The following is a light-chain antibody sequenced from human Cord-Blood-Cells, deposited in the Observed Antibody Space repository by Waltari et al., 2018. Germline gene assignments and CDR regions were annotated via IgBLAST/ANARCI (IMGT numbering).Light chain of an antibody. J-gene: IGLJ3*02. CDR2: DVS. Sequence: QSALTQPPPVPGSPGQSITTSCPGTSSDVGCYHLVSWYQQHPGKAPILVFYDVSKRPTGVSNRFSGSKFGSTGSLTISRLQAEDEADYYCCSYAGSSTSWVFGGGTKLAVL. V-gene: IGLV2-23*02. CDR3: CSYAGSSTSWV. CDR1: SSDVGCYHL.